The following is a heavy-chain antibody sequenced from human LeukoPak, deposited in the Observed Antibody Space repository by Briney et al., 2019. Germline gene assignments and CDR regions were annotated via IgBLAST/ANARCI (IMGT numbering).Heavy chain of an antibody. D-gene: IGHD4-11*01. CDR1: GGSISSSNW. J-gene: IGHJ4*02. CDR2: INHSGST. CDR3: ARGYRRFDY. V-gene: IGHV4-4*02. Sequence: SGTLSLTCAVSGGSISSSNWWSWVRQPPGKGLEWIGEINHSGSTNYNPSLKSRVTISVDTSKNQFSLKLSSVTAADTAVYYCARGYRRFDYWGQGTLVTVSS.